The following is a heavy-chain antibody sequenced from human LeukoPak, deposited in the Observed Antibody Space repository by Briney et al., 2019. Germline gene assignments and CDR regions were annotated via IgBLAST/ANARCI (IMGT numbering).Heavy chain of an antibody. CDR1: GGSFSCYY. D-gene: IGHD3-10*01. J-gene: IGHJ4*01. Sequence: SETLALTCAVYGGSFSCYYWSWIRQPPRRGLAWIGGINHSESNNSNPSLKSGVTISVDTSKNQFSLKLSFETAADTAVYSCACFSGKYYYGSWSYYYWGQGTLVTVSS. CDR2: INHSESN. V-gene: IGHV4-34*01. CDR3: ACFSGKYYYGSWSYYY.